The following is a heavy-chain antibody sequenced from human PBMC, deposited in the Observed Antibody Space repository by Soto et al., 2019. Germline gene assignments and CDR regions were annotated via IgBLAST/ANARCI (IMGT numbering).Heavy chain of an antibody. J-gene: IGHJ4*02. Sequence: MQLQESGPGLVKPSETLSLTCTVSGGSISSSSYYWGWIRQPPGQGLEWLGTIYSLGNTYYNPSLKSRVTISVDKSKSQLFLKLSSVTAPDTAVYYCARQIYDSSCYYYAYWGQGTLVTVSS. CDR3: ARQIYDSSCYYYAY. CDR1: GGSISSSSYY. CDR2: IYSLGNT. V-gene: IGHV4-39*01. D-gene: IGHD3-22*01.